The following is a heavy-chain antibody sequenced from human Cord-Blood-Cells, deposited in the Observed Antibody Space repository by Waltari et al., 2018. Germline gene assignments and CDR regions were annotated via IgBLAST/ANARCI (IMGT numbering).Heavy chain of an antibody. CDR1: GYTFTGYY. Sequence: QVQLVQSGAEVKKPGASVKVSCKASGYTFTGYYMHWVRQAPGQGLEWMGWINPNSGDTSISTAYMELSRLRSDDTAVYYCARAIYGDVVVPAAISAFDIWGQGTMVTVSS. CDR3: ARAIYGDVVVPAAISAFDI. D-gene: IGHD2-2*02. V-gene: IGHV1-2*02. CDR2: INPNSG. J-gene: IGHJ3*02.